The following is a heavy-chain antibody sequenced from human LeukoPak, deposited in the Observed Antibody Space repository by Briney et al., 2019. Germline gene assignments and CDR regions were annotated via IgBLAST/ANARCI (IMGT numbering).Heavy chain of an antibody. D-gene: IGHD3-3*01. J-gene: IGHJ4*02. CDR1: GFTFSSYT. CDR3: AKDIRFLEWYFDY. Sequence: GVSLRLSCAASGFTFSSYTMSWVRQAPGKGLEWVSAIRGSGGSTYYADSVKGRFTISRDNSKNTLYLQMNSLRAEDTAVYYCAKDIRFLEWYFDYWGQGTLVTVSS. CDR2: IRGSGGST. V-gene: IGHV3-23*01.